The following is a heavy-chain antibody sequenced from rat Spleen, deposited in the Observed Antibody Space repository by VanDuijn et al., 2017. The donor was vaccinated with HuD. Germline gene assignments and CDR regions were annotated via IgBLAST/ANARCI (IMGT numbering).Heavy chain of an antibody. J-gene: IGHJ2*01. V-gene: IGHV3-1*01. CDR3: ARGRYSTAPVDY. CDR1: DYSITNNY. CDR2: ISYSGST. Sequence: EIQLQESGPGLVKPSQSLSLTCSVTDYSITNNYWGWIRKFPGNKMEWMGYISYSGSTNYNPSLRSRISITRDTSKNQFFLQLNSVTTEDTATYYCARGRYSTAPVDYWGQGVMVTVSS. D-gene: IGHD1-11*01.